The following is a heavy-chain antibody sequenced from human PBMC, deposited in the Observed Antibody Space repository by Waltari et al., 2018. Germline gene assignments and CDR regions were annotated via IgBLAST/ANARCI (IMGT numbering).Heavy chain of an antibody. V-gene: IGHV4-39*01. CDR2: VFYTGPT. D-gene: IGHD3-22*01. CDR3: ARHNSGYYTPHDY. Sequence: QLQLQESGPGLVKPSETLSLTCTVSGGSMNGYYWGWIRQSPGKGLECIGSVFYTGPTYYKPPLKRRLTISIDTSKNQFSLRLASVTAADTAVYYCARHNSGYYTPHDYWGQGTQVTVSS. CDR1: GGSMNGYY. J-gene: IGHJ4*02.